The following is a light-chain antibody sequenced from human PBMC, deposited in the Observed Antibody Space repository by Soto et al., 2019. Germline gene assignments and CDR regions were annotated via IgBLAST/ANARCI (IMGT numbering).Light chain of an antibody. CDR1: QGIKND. J-gene: IGKJ4*01. V-gene: IGKV1-17*01. CDR2: AAS. Sequence: DLQIAQSPSSLSSSGRDRGTITCPGRQGIKNDLGWDQQKPGKAPKRLIYAASRLQSGVPSRFSGSGSGTEFTLTISSLQPEDFGTYYCLQQNSYPLTFGGGTRVDIK. CDR3: LQQNSYPLT.